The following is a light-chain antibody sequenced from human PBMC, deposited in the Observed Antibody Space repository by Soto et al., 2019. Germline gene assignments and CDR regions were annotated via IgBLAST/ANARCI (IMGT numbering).Light chain of an antibody. CDR3: SSCTSSSTYV. CDR2: DVI. J-gene: IGLJ1*01. V-gene: IGLV2-14*01. Sequence: QSVLTQPASVSGSPGQSIAISCTGTSSDVGGYNCVSWYQQYPGKAPKLVIYDVINRPSGISSRFSGAKSGNTASLTISGLQAEGEADYYCSSCTSSSTYVFGTGTKLTVL. CDR1: SSDVGGYNC.